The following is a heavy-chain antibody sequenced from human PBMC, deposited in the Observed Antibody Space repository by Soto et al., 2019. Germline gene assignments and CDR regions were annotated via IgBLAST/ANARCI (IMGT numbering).Heavy chain of an antibody. V-gene: IGHV3-48*01. J-gene: IGHJ6*02. D-gene: IGHD2-21*01. Sequence: EVQLVESGGGLVQPGGSLRLSCAASGFTFSSYSMNWVRQAPGKGLEWVSYISSSSSTIYYADSVKGRFTISRDNAKNSLYLQMNSLRAEDTAVYYCARDTSLAIRYGMDVWGQGTTVTVSS. CDR2: ISSSSSTI. CDR1: GFTFSSYS. CDR3: ARDTSLAIRYGMDV.